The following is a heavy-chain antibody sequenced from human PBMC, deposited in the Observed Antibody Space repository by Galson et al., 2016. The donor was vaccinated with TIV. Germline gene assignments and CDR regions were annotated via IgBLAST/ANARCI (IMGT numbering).Heavy chain of an antibody. Sequence: CAASGFTFEYSAMHWVRLSPRKGLEWVSHISWNSGFIAYADSVKGRFTTSRDNAKKSLYLQMNNVRAEDTAFYYCVKEMGDPYDAFDLWGQGTMVTVSS. CDR3: VKEMGDPYDAFDL. D-gene: IGHD3-16*01. J-gene: IGHJ3*01. CDR2: ISWNSGFI. V-gene: IGHV3-9*01. CDR1: GFTFEYSA.